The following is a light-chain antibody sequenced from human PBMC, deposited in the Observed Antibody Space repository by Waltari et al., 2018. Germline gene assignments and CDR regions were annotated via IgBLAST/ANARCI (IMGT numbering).Light chain of an antibody. CDR2: EVS. J-gene: IGLJ1*01. CDR3: CSYAGRGTYV. V-gene: IGLV2-23*02. CDR1: TSDVGSYHL. Sequence: QSALTQPPSVSGSPGQSITISCSGTTSDVGSYHLVSWYQQHPGEAPKLLICEVSKRPPGTSSRFSGAKSGSTASLTISGLQPEDEADYYCCSYAGRGTYVFGSGTKVTVL.